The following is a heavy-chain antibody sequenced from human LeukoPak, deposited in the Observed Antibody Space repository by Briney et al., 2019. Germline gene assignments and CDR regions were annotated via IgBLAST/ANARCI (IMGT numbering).Heavy chain of an antibody. J-gene: IGHJ6*02. D-gene: IGHD3-10*01. V-gene: IGHV4-30-4*02. Sequence: SETLSLTCTVSGVSISSGDYYWSWIRQPPGKGLEWIGYIYYSGSTYYNPSLKSRVTISVDTSKNQFSLKLSSVTAADTAVYYCARLRIDGSGSPPYWYYGMDVWGQGTTVTVSS. CDR3: ARLRIDGSGSPPYWYYGMDV. CDR1: GVSISSGDYY. CDR2: IYYSGST.